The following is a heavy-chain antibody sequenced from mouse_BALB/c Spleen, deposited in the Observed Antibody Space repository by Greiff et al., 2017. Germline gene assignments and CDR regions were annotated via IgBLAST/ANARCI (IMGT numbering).Heavy chain of an antibody. D-gene: IGHD1-1*01. CDR3: TREEGSSYAMDY. Sequence: DVKLQESGTVLARPGASVKMSCKASGYTFTSYWMHWVKQRPGQGLEWIGAIYPGNSDTSYNQKFKGKAKLTAVTSTSTAYMELSSLTNEDSAVYYCTREEGSSYAMDYWGQGTSVTVSS. CDR2: IYPGNSDT. CDR1: GYTFTSYW. V-gene: IGHV1-5*01. J-gene: IGHJ4*01.